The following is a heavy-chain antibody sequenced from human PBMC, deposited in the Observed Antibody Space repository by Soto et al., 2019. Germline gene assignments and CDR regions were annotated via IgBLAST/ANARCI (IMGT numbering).Heavy chain of an antibody. D-gene: IGHD2-15*01. CDR1: GYTFPTYG. CDR3: ARLAPCSAGICYSRPLDY. V-gene: IGHV1-18*01. J-gene: IGHJ4*02. CDR2: ITPHNGDT. Sequence: GASVKVSCKASGYTFPTYGIGWVRQAPGQGLEWMGWITPHNGDTNYAQKLQGRVTMTTDTSTSTAYMEVRSLRSDDTAIYYCARLAPCSAGICYSRPLDYWGQGALVTVSS.